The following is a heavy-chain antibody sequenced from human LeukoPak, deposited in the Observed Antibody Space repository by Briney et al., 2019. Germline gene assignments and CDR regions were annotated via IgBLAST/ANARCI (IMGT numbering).Heavy chain of an antibody. D-gene: IGHD2-8*01. V-gene: IGHV3-74*01. CDR1: GFTFSSYL. CDR3: AMITEYCTNGVCSIDY. CDR2: INSDGSST. J-gene: IGHJ4*02. Sequence: TGGSLRLSCAASGFTFSSYLMHWVRQAPGKGLVWVSRINSDGSSTSYADSVKGRFTISRDNAKNTLYLQMNSLRAEDTAVYYCAMITEYCTNGVCSIDYWGPGTLVTVSS.